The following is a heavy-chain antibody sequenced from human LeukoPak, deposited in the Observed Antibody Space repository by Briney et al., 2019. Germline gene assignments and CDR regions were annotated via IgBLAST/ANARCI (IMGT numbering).Heavy chain of an antibody. J-gene: IGHJ4*02. CDR1: GGSISSSNW. D-gene: IGHD6-19*01. CDR2: IYHSGST. V-gene: IGHV4-4*02. Sequence: SETLSLTCAVSGGSISSSNWWSWVRQPPGKGLEWIGEIYHSGSTNYNPSLKSRVTISVDKSKNQFSLKLSSVTAADTAVYYCARQLPSSGWYDGQDYWGQGTLVTVSS. CDR3: ARQLPSSGWYDGQDY.